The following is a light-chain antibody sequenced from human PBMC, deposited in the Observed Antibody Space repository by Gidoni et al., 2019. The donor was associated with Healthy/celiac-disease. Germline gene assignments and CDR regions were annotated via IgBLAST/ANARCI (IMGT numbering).Light chain of an antibody. CDR2: GNS. J-gene: IGLJ2*01. Sequence: QSVLTQPPSVSGAPGQRVTISCTGSSSNTGAGYDVHGYQQLPGTAPKLLIYGNSKRPSGVPDRFSGSKSGTSASLAITGLQAEDEADYYCQSYDSSLSGPVVFGGGTKLTVL. CDR1: SSNTGAGYD. V-gene: IGLV1-40*01. CDR3: QSYDSSLSGPVV.